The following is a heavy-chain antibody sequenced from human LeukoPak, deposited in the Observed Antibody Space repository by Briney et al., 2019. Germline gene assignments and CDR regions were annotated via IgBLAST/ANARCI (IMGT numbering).Heavy chain of an antibody. Sequence: GGSLRLSCAASGFTFSSYAMSWVRQAPGKGLEWVSAISGSGGSTYYADSVKGRFTISRDNSKNTLYLQMNSLRAEDTAVYYCAKHNLGVATRTAYGFDIWGQGTMVTVSS. CDR2: ISGSGGST. D-gene: IGHD5-12*01. CDR1: GFTFSSYA. CDR3: AKHNLGVATRTAYGFDI. V-gene: IGHV3-23*01. J-gene: IGHJ3*02.